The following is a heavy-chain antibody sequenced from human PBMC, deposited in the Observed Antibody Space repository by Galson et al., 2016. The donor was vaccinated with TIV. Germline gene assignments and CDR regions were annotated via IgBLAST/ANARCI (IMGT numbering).Heavy chain of an antibody. Sequence: QSGAEVKKPGESLKISCKGSGYSFSNYWINWVRQMPGKGLEWMGRIDVSDSYTNYSPSFRGHVTIPADKTIGAAYLNWSSLKASDTAIYYCARRHPLDTAKPGAFSFWGQGTMVTVSS. J-gene: IGHJ3*01. CDR2: IDVSDSYT. CDR1: GYSFSNYW. V-gene: IGHV5-10-1*01. D-gene: IGHD5-18*01. CDR3: ARRHPLDTAKPGAFSF.